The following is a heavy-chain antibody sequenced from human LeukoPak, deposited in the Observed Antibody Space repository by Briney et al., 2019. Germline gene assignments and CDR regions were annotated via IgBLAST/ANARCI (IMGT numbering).Heavy chain of an antibody. CDR1: GYTFTSYG. V-gene: IGHV1-18*01. CDR2: ISAYNGNT. D-gene: IGHD6-13*01. CDR3: ARDLISVAAAGSGIAFDI. J-gene: IGHJ3*02. Sequence: ASVKVSCKACGYTFTSYGISWVRQAPGQGLEWMGWISAYNGNTNYAQKLQGRVTMPTDTSTSTAYMELRSLRSDDTAVYYCARDLISVAAAGSGIAFDIWGQGTMVTVSS.